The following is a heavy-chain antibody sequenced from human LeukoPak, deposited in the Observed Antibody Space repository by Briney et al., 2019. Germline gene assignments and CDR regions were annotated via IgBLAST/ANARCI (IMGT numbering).Heavy chain of an antibody. Sequence: SETLSLTCTVSGGSISSGGYYWNWIRQHPGKGLEWIGYICYSGSTCYNPSLQSRVTISVDTSKNQFSLKLWSVTAADTAVYYCASAYCTTTYCYIDYWGQGTLVTVSS. V-gene: IGHV4-31*03. CDR1: GGSISSGGYY. CDR3: ASAYCTTTYCYIDY. CDR2: ICYSGST. D-gene: IGHD2-2*02. J-gene: IGHJ4*02.